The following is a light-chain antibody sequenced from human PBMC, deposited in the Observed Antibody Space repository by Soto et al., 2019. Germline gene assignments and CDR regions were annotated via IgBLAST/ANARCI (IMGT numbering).Light chain of an antibody. V-gene: IGKV3-20*01. J-gene: IGKJ1*01. Sequence: LSPGERTTISCRASQSVSSNYLAWFQQKPGQAPRLLIYGASSRATGIPDRFSGSGSGTDFTLTISRLEPEDFAVYYCQQYGSSPGTFGQGTKVDIK. CDR2: GAS. CDR1: QSVSSNY. CDR3: QQYGSSPGT.